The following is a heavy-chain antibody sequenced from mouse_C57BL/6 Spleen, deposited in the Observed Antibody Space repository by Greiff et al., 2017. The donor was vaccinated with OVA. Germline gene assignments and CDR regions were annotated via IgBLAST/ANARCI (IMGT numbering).Heavy chain of an antibody. CDR2: IDPANGNT. CDR1: GFNIKNTY. V-gene: IGHV14-3*01. Sequence: EVQLQQSVAELVRPGASVKLSCTASGFNIKNTYMHWVKQRPEQGLEWIGRIDPANGNTKYAPKFQGKATITADTSSNTAYLQLSSLTSEDTAIYYCAFPYYYGSSSPWFAYWGQGTLVTVSA. D-gene: IGHD1-1*01. J-gene: IGHJ3*01. CDR3: AFPYYYGSSSPWFAY.